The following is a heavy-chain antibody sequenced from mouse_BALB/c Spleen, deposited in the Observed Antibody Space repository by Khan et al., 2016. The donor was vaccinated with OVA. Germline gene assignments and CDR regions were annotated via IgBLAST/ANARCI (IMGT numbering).Heavy chain of an antibody. CDR2: IAPGSDRS. D-gene: IGHD1-1*01. Sequence: DLVKPGASVRLSCTASGYTFTSYWINWTKQRPGQGLEWIGQIAPGSDRSYYTEIFKGKATLTVDASSTTVLIQISSLTSEDSAVYFCASYNYYGSGLYAMDYWGQGTSVTVSS. CDR3: ASYNYYGSGLYAMDY. V-gene: IGHV1S41*01. J-gene: IGHJ4*01. CDR1: GYTFTSYW.